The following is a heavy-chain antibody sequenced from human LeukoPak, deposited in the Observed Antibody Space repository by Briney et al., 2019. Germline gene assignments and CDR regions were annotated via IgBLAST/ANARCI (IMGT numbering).Heavy chain of an antibody. J-gene: IGHJ4*02. CDR1: GYTFTSYG. Sequence: ASVKVSCKASGYTFTSYGISWVRQAPGQGLEWMGWISAYNGNTNYAQKLQGRVTMTTDTSTSTAYTELRSLRSDDTAVYYCARGPTGYSSGWYGYWGQGTLVTVSS. CDR3: ARGPTGYSSGWYGY. D-gene: IGHD6-19*01. CDR2: ISAYNGNT. V-gene: IGHV1-18*01.